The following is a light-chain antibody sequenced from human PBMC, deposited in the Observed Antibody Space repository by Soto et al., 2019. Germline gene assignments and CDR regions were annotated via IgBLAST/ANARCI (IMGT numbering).Light chain of an antibody. J-gene: IGKJ4*01. CDR1: QSVSSK. Sequence: EILMTQSPATLSLSPGERATLSCRASQSVSSKLAWYQQRRGQAPRLLIYGASSRATGIPAWFSGSGSGTEFTLTISSLQSEYFAVYYCQQYDSWPPFTFGGGTKVEIK. CDR2: GAS. V-gene: IGKV3-15*01. CDR3: QQYDSWPPFT.